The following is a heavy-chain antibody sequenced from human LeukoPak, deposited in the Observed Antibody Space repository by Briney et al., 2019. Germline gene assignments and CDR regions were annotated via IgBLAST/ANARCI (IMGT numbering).Heavy chain of an antibody. CDR1: GYTFTSYG. D-gene: IGHD5-12*01. CDR3: ARGDIVATLGN. Sequence: ASVKVSCKASGYTFTSYGISWVRQAPGQGLEWMGWMNPNSGNTGYAQKFQGRVTITRNTSISTAYMELSSLRSEDTAVYYCARGDIVATLGNWGQGTLVTVSS. J-gene: IGHJ4*02. CDR2: MNPNSGNT. V-gene: IGHV1-8*03.